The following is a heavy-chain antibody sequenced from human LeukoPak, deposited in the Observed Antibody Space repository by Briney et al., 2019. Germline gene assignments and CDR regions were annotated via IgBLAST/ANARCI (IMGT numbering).Heavy chain of an antibody. CDR3: ARGPYYDILTGSQNWFDP. D-gene: IGHD3-9*01. Sequence: PSETLSLTCTVSGGSISSYYWSWIRQPAGKGLEWIGRIYTSGSTNYNPSLKRRVTMSVDTSKNQFSLKLSSVPAADTAVYYCARGPYYDILTGSQNWFDPWGQGTLVTVSS. CDR1: GGSISSYY. V-gene: IGHV4-4*07. CDR2: IYTSGST. J-gene: IGHJ5*02.